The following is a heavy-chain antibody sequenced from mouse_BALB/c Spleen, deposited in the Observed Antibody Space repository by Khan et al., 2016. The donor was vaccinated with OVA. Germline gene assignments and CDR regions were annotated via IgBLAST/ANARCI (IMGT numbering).Heavy chain of an antibody. J-gene: IGHJ4*01. CDR2: IWHDGST. D-gene: IGHD2-10*01. V-gene: IGHV2-6-1*01. CDR1: GFSLTNYG. CDR3: ARQPYYHYNIMDY. Sequence: VQLQESGPGLVAPSQSLSITCTISGFSLTNYGVHWVRQPPGKGLEWLVVIWHDGSTTYNSALKSRLTISKDNSKSQVFLKMHSLQTDDTAMYFCARQPYYHYNIMDYWGQGTSVTVSS.